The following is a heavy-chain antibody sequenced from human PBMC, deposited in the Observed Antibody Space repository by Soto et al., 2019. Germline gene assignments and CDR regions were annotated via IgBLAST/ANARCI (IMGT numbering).Heavy chain of an antibody. Sequence: ASVKVSCKASGYTFTSYGISWVRQAPGQGLEWMGWISAYNGNTNYAQKLQGRVTMTRDTSTSTVYMELSSLRSEDTAIYYCSRGYPPRDQLGNLPGAFWGQGTLVTVS. J-gene: IGHJ4*02. D-gene: IGHD1-1*01. V-gene: IGHV1-18*01. CDR3: SRGYPPRDQLGNLPGAF. CDR1: GYTFTSYG. CDR2: ISAYNGNT.